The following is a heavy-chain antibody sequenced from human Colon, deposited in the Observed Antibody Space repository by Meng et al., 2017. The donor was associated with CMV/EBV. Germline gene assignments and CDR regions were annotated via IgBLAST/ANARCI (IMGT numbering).Heavy chain of an antibody. Sequence: GSLRLSCSVSGGSISTYYWSWIRQPPGKGLEWIGSVFYSGSTDYNPPLKSRLSISVDTSKNHFSLRLSSVTAADTAVYYCARDVRLGSSWYFDNWGQGTLVTVSS. CDR3: ARDVRLGSSWYFDN. CDR2: VFYSGST. CDR1: GGSISTYY. J-gene: IGHJ4*02. D-gene: IGHD6-13*01. V-gene: IGHV4-59*01.